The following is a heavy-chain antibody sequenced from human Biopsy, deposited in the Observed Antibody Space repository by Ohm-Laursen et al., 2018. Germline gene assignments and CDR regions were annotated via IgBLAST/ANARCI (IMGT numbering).Heavy chain of an antibody. Sequence: ASVKASCQVSGYNFGNYYINWVRQVPGQGLEWLGVLNPVAAATIYAQKFQDRITLTRDTSTNTVYMDLTSLSFEDTAVYYCARESPLRLGVCGAIRCCKEVFGMDVWGQGTTVIVSS. J-gene: IGHJ6*02. D-gene: IGHD2-21*01. V-gene: IGHV1-46*01. CDR2: LNPVAAAT. CDR3: ARESPLRLGVCGAIRCCKEVFGMDV. CDR1: GYNFGNYY.